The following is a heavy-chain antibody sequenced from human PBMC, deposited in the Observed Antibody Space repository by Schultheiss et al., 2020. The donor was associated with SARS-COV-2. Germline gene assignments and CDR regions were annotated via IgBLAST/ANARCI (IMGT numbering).Heavy chain of an antibody. Sequence: GESLKISCKASGYSFTSYWIAWVRQMPGKGLEWMGIIYPGDSDTKYSPSFQGQVTISADKSISTAYLQWSSLKASDTAMYYCARGLTIFGVVDHFDYWGQGTLVTVSS. CDR3: ARGLTIFGVVDHFDY. J-gene: IGHJ4*02. V-gene: IGHV5-51*01. CDR2: IYPGDSDT. CDR1: GYSFTSYW. D-gene: IGHD3-3*01.